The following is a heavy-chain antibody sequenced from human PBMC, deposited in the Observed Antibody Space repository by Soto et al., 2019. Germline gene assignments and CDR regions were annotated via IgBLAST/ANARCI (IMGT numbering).Heavy chain of an antibody. CDR2: IYYSGST. CDR3: ARATYYYGSGTLYGMDV. J-gene: IGHJ6*02. V-gene: IGHV4-61*01. CDR1: GGSVSSGSYY. Sequence: QVQLQESGPGLVKPSETLSLTCTVSGGSVSSGSYYWSWIRQPPGKGLEWIGYIYYSGSTNYNPSLKSRVTLSVDTSKSQFSLKLSSVTAADTAVYYCARATYYYGSGTLYGMDVWGQGTTVTVSS. D-gene: IGHD3-10*01.